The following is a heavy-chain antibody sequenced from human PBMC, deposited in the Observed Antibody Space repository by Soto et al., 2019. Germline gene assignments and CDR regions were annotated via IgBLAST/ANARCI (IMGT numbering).Heavy chain of an antibody. CDR2: ISAYNGNT. Sequence: QVQLVQSGAEVKKPGASVKVSCKASGYTFTSYGISWVRQAPGQGLEWMGWISAYNGNTNYAQKLQGRVTMTTDTSTSTAYMELRSLRSHATAVYYCARGTLSDTDYCDYLFDYWCQGTLVIVSS. V-gene: IGHV1-18*01. CDR3: ARGTLSDTDYCDYLFDY. CDR1: GYTFTSYG. J-gene: IGHJ4*02. D-gene: IGHD4-17*01.